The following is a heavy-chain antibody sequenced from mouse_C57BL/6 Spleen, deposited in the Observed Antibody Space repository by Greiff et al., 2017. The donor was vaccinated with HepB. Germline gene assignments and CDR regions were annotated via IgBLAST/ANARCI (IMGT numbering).Heavy chain of an antibody. CDR3: ARRTRDDAMDD. Sequence: EVQLQQSGPELVKPGDSVKISCKASGYSFTGYFMNWVMQSHGKSLEWIGRINPYNGDTFYNQKFKGKATLTVDKSSRTAHMELRSLTSEDSAVYYGARRTRDDAMDDWGKGTSVTVSS. D-gene: IGHD3-3*01. CDR2: INPYNGDT. CDR1: GYSFTGYF. J-gene: IGHJ4*01. V-gene: IGHV1-20*01.